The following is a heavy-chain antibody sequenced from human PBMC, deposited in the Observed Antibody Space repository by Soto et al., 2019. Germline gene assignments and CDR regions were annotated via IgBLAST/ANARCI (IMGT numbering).Heavy chain of an antibody. Sequence: QVQLVQSGAEVKKPGASVKVSCKASGYTFTNYGISWVRQAPGQGLEWMGWISAYNGNTKYAQKFQGRVTMTTDTSTSTAYMELRSLRSADTAVYYCARGVGSGSYDNQYNWFDPWGQGTLVTVSS. J-gene: IGHJ5*02. CDR2: ISAYNGNT. CDR1: GYTFTNYG. D-gene: IGHD3-10*01. CDR3: ARGVGSGSYDNQYNWFDP. V-gene: IGHV1-18*01.